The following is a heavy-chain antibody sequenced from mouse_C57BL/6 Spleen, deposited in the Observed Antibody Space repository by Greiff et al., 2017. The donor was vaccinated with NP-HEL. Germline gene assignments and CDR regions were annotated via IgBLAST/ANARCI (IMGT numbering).Heavy chain of an antibody. CDR1: GFSFNTYA. D-gene: IGHD2-3*01. CDR2: IRSKSNNYAT. J-gene: IGHJ3*01. CDR3: VRQEGDDGYPAWFAY. V-gene: IGHV10-1*01. Sequence: EVKLMESGGGLVQPKGSLKLSCAASGFSFNTYAMNWVRQAPGKGLEWVARIRSKSNNYATYYADSVKDRFTISRDDSESMLYLQMNNLKTEDTAMYYCVRQEGDDGYPAWFAYWGQGTLVTVSA.